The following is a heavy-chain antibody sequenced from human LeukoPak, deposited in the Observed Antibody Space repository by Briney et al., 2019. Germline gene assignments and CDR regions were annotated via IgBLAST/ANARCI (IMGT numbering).Heavy chain of an antibody. CDR3: ARLAQWLVRGRFDY. V-gene: IGHV4-34*01. D-gene: IGHD6-19*01. CDR2: INHSGST. J-gene: IGHJ4*02. Sequence: SETLSLTCVVYGGSFSGYYWSWIRHPPGKGLEWIGVINHSGSTNYNPSLKSRVTISVDASKNQFSLKLSSVTAADTAVYYCARLAQWLVRGRFDYWGQGTLVTVSS. CDR1: GGSFSGYY.